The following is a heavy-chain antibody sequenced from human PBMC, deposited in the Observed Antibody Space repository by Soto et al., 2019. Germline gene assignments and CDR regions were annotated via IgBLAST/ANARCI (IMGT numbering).Heavy chain of an antibody. CDR3: AKSSIAARRNYYYGMDV. Sequence: QVQLVESGGGVVQPGRSLRLSCAASGFTFSSYGMHWVRQAPGKGLEWVAVISYDGSNKYYADSVKGRFTISRDNSKNTLYLQMNSLRAEDTAVYYCAKSSIAARRNYYYGMDVWGQGTTVIVSS. V-gene: IGHV3-30*18. J-gene: IGHJ6*02. D-gene: IGHD6-6*01. CDR1: GFTFSSYG. CDR2: ISYDGSNK.